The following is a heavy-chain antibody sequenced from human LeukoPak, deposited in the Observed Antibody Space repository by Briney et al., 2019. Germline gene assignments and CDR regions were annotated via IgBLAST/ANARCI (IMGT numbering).Heavy chain of an antibody. D-gene: IGHD2-15*01. CDR1: GFTLTDYA. Sequence: GGSLRLSCAASGFTLTDYAMSWVRQAPGTGLEWVSAISGIGNAIFYASSVKGRFTISRDSSKNTLSLQMSSLRAEDTAVYYCVRHLATSGSYPLDYWGQGTLVTVSS. V-gene: IGHV3-23*01. J-gene: IGHJ4*02. CDR2: ISGIGNAI. CDR3: VRHLATSGSYPLDY.